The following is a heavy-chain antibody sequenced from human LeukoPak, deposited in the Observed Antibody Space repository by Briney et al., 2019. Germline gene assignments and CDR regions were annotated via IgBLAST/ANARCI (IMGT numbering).Heavy chain of an antibody. J-gene: IGHJ6*03. V-gene: IGHV4-61*02. Sequence: SSETLSLTCTVSGGSISSSTHYWTWIRQPAGKGLEWIGRIYNNGSTNYNPSLKSRVIISLDTSKNQFSLELTSVTAADTAVYYCARGTGWELMFYYYMDVWGKGTTVTVSS. CDR2: IYNNGST. CDR3: ARGTGWELMFYYYMDV. CDR1: GGSISSSTHY. D-gene: IGHD1-26*01.